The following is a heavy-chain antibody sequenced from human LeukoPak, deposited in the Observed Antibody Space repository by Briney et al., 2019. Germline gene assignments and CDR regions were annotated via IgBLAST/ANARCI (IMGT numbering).Heavy chain of an antibody. Sequence: ASVKVSCKASGYTFGNHYMHWVRQAPGQGLEWMGIINPSGGYTSFAQKFQDRVTMTRDTSTSTVYMQLSSLRSEDTAVYYCARGGDYVGGNFDFWGQGALVTVSS. J-gene: IGHJ4*02. V-gene: IGHV1-46*01. CDR1: GYTFGNHY. CDR3: ARGGDYVGGNFDF. CDR2: INPSGGYT. D-gene: IGHD4-17*01.